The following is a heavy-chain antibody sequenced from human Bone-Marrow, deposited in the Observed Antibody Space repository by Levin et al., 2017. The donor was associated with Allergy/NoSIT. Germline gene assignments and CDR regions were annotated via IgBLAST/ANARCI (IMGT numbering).Heavy chain of an antibody. V-gene: IGHV3-23*01. J-gene: IGHJ5*02. D-gene: IGHD2-15*01. CDR2: ISGSGGST. Sequence: GGSLRLSCAASGFTFSSYAMSWVRQAPGKGLEWVSAISGSGGSTYYADSVKGRFTISRDNSKNTRYLQMNSLRAEDTAVYYCAKDGESVVVVVAATFDWFDPWGQGTLVTVSS. CDR3: AKDGESVVVVVAATFDWFDP. CDR1: GFTFSSYA.